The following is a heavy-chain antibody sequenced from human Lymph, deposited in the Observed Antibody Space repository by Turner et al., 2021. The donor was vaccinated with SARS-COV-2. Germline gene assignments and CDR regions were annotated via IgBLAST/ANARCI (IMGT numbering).Heavy chain of an antibody. CDR2: IIPMFGTA. V-gene: IGHV1-69*01. Sequence: QVQLVQSGAEVKKPGSSVKVSCKASGGTFSSYAISWVRQAPGQGLEWMGGIIPMFGTANYAQKFQGRVTITADESTNTAYMELSSLRSDDTAVYYCARFTASIEVTGRYFDYWGQGTLVTVSS. D-gene: IGHD6-19*01. CDR1: GGTFSSYA. CDR3: ARFTASIEVTGRYFDY. J-gene: IGHJ4*02.